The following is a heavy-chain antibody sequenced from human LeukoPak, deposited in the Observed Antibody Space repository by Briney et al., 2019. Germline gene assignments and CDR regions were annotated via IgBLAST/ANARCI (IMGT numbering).Heavy chain of an antibody. V-gene: IGHV1-2*02. D-gene: IGHD1-26*01. CDR1: GYTFTGYY. Sequence: ASVKVSCKASGYTFTGYYMHWVRRAPGQGLEWMGWINPNSGGTNYAQKFQGRVTMTRDTSISTAYMELSRLRSDDTAVYYCARDLEWEPSYYFDYWGQGTLVTVSS. CDR3: ARDLEWEPSYYFDY. CDR2: INPNSGGT. J-gene: IGHJ4*01.